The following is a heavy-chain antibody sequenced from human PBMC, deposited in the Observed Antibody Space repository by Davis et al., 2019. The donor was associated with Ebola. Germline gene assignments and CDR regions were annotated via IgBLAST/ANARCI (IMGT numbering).Heavy chain of an antibody. J-gene: IGHJ6*02. D-gene: IGHD5-12*01. CDR2: INSDGSST. Sequence: GESLKISCAASGFTFSSYWMHWVRQAPGKGLVWVSRINSDGSSTSYADSVKGRFTISRDNAKNTLYLQMNSLRAEDTAVYYCARSYVDIVATKLYYYYGMDVWGQGTTVTVSS. CDR1: GFTFSSYW. V-gene: IGHV3-74*01. CDR3: ARSYVDIVATKLYYYYGMDV.